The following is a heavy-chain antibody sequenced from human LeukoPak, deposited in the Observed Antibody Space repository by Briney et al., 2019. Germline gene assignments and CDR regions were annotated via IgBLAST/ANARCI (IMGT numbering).Heavy chain of an antibody. CDR3: AKDRRSYSYFPDY. V-gene: IGHV3-23*01. CDR1: GFTFSSYA. Sequence: GGSLRLSCAASGFTFSSYAMSWVRQAPGKGLEWVSAISGSGGSTYYADSVKGRFTISRVNSKNTLYLQMNSLRAEDTAVYYCAKDRRSYSYFPDYWGQGTLVTVSS. D-gene: IGHD1-26*01. J-gene: IGHJ4*02. CDR2: ISGSGGST.